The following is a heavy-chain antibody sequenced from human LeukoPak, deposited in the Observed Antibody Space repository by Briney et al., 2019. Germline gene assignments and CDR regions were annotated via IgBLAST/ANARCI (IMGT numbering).Heavy chain of an antibody. CDR3: ASSSELTGDY. V-gene: IGHV3-48*03. CDR1: GFTFSSYE. J-gene: IGHJ4*02. CDR2: ISSSGSTI. D-gene: IGHD7-27*01. Sequence: GGXLRLSCAASGFTFSSYEMNWVRQAPGKGLEGVSYISSSGSTIYYADSVKGRFTISRDNAKNSLYLQMNSLRAEDTAVYYCASSSELTGDYWGQGTLVTVSS.